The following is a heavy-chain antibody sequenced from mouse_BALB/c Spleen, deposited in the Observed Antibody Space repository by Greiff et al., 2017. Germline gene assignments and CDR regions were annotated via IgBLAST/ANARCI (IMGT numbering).Heavy chain of an antibody. CDR1: GFTFSDYY. CDR3: ARGDYGYDNYAMDY. CDR2: ISDGGSYT. D-gene: IGHD2-2*01. V-gene: IGHV5-4*02. Sequence: EVQLQESGGGLVKPGGSLKLSCAASGFTFSDYYMYWVRQTPEKRLEWVATISDGGSYTYYPDSVKGRFTISRDNAKNNLYLQMSSLKSEDTAMYYCARGDYGYDNYAMDYWGQGTSVTVSS. J-gene: IGHJ4*01.